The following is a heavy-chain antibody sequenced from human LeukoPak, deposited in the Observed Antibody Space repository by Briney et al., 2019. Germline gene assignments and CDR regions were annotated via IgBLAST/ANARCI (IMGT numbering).Heavy chain of an antibody. Sequence: GGSLRLSCAASGFTFSSYWMSWVRQAPGKGLEWVANIKQDGSEKYYVDSVKGRFTISRDNAKNTLYLQVNSLRAEDTAVYYCAKWGGFGEERFYYMDVWGKGTTVTVSS. D-gene: IGHD3-10*01. V-gene: IGHV3-7*03. CDR3: AKWGGFGEERFYYMDV. CDR1: GFTFSSYW. J-gene: IGHJ6*03. CDR2: IKQDGSEK.